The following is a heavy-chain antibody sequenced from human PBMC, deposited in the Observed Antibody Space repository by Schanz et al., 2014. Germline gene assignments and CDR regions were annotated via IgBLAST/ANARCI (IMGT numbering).Heavy chain of an antibody. J-gene: IGHJ4*02. CDR3: ARAVPDNNGYQGPFDH. Sequence: QVQLVESGGGVVRPGRSLRLSCAASGFTFNNYGMHWVRQAPGKGLEWVSVIYTIGSTDYADSVRGRFTISRDNSKNTLYLQMNSLRAEDTAVYYCARAVPDNNGYQGPFDHWGQGTLVTVSS. CDR1: GFTFNNYG. CDR2: IYTIGST. V-gene: IGHV3-NL1*01. D-gene: IGHD3-22*01.